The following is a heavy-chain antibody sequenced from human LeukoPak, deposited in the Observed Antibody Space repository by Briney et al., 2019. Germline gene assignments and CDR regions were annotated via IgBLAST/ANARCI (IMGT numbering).Heavy chain of an antibody. CDR1: DVSISTYY. CDR2: IYTSGST. J-gene: IGHJ4*02. V-gene: IGHV4-4*07. D-gene: IGHD6-19*01. Sequence: SETLSLTCTVSDVSISTYYWNWIRQPAGKGLEWIGRIYTSGSTNYSPSLKSRITMSVGTSKNQFSLNLSSVTAAVTAVYYCARARSPNIAVAGACFDYWGQGILVTVSS. CDR3: ARARSPNIAVAGACFDY.